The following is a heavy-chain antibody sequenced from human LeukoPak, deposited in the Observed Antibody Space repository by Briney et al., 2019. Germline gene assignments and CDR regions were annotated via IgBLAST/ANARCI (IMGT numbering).Heavy chain of an antibody. CDR3: ARLRLIGSPCFDY. Sequence: SETLSLTCTVSGGSISSYYWSWIRQPPGKGLEWIGYIYYSGSTNYNPSLKSRVTISVDTSENQFSLKLSSVTAADTAVYYCARLRLIGSPCFDYWGQGTLVTVSS. D-gene: IGHD3-16*02. CDR2: IYYSGST. J-gene: IGHJ4*02. V-gene: IGHV4-59*08. CDR1: GGSISSYY.